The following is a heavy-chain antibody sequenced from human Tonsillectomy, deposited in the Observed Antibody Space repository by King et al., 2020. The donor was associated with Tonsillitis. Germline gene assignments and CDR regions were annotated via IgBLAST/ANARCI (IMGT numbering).Heavy chain of an antibody. CDR1: GFTFSINA. CDR3: AIGLEYCSGVRCYSYYSYAMDV. CDR2: ISFDGSNK. Sequence: VQLVESGGGVVQPGRSLRLSCAASGFTFSINAMHWVRQAPGKGLEWVAVISFDGSNKYYADSLKGRFTISRDNFKNTLYLTMSSLRDEDTAVYYCAIGLEYCSGVRCYSYYSYAMDVWGQGSTVTVPS. V-gene: IGHV3-30*04. D-gene: IGHD2-15*01. J-gene: IGHJ6*02.